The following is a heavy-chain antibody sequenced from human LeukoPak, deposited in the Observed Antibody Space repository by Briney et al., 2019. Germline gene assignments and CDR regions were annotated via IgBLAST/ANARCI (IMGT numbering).Heavy chain of an antibody. CDR3: ARSQLGDF. D-gene: IGHD7-27*01. CDR1: GYPFIAYY. V-gene: IGHV1-2*02. J-gene: IGHJ4*02. Sequence: ASVRVSCKSSGYPFIAYYIHWVRQAPGQGLEWMGWINPKSGDTKYAQKFQGRVTMTRDTSISTAHMALSGLRSDDTAVYYCARSQLGDFWGQGTLVTVSS. CDR2: INPKSGDT.